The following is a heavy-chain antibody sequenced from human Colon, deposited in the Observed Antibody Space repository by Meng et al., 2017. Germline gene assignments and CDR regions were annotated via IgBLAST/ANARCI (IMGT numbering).Heavy chain of an antibody. CDR1: GGSFSGYY. D-gene: IGHD3-22*01. V-gene: IGHV3-21*06. Sequence: GQLSEWGGGLLKPSETLSLTCAVYGGSFSGYYWSWVRQAPGKGLEWVSSISNSNAYIYYADSVKGRFNISRDNAKNSLYLQMDSLTADDTAVYYCARDDYDGSGYPYFRHWGQGTLVTVSS. CDR3: ARDDYDGSGYPYFRH. J-gene: IGHJ1*01. CDR2: ISNSNAYI.